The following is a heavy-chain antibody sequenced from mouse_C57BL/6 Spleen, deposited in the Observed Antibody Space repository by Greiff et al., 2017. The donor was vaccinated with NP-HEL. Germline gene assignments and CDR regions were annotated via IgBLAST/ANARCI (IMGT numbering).Heavy chain of an antibody. D-gene: IGHD2-4*01. J-gene: IGHJ3*01. Sequence: VPLQQSGAELARPGASVKMSCKASGYTFTSYTMHWVKQRPGQGLEWIGYINPSSGYTKYNQKFKDKATLTADKSSSTAYMQLSSLTSEDSAVYYCARSDYDYAFAYWGQGTLVTVSA. CDR2: INPSSGYT. V-gene: IGHV1-4*01. CDR1: GYTFTSYT. CDR3: ARSDYDYAFAY.